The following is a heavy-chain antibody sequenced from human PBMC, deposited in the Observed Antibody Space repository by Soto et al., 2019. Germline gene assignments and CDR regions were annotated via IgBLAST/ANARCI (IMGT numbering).Heavy chain of an antibody. D-gene: IGHD3-9*01. CDR2: ISSSSSYI. J-gene: IGHJ6*02. V-gene: IGHV3-21*01. Sequence: VGSLRLSCAASGFTFSSYSMNWVRQAPGNGLEWVSSISSSSSYIYYADSVKGRFTISRDNAKNSLYLQMNSLRAEDTAVYYCARYYDILTGYFTYGMDVWGQGTTVTVSS. CDR1: GFTFSSYS. CDR3: ARYYDILTGYFTYGMDV.